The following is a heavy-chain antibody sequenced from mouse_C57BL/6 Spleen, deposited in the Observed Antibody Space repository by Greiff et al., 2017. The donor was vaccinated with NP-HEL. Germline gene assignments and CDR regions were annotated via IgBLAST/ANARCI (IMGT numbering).Heavy chain of an antibody. CDR3: ARELGDFDY. D-gene: IGHD4-1*01. Sequence: QVHVKQSGAELARPGASVKMSCKASGYTFTSYTMHWVKQRPGQGLEWIGYINPSSGYTKYNQKFKSKATLTVDTSSSTAYMQLSSLTSEDSAVYYCARELGDFDYWGQGTTLTVSS. J-gene: IGHJ2*01. CDR2: INPSSGYT. V-gene: IGHV1-4*01. CDR1: GYTFTSYT.